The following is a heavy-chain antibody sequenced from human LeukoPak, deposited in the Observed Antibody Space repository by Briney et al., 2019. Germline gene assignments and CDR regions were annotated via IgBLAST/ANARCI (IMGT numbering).Heavy chain of an antibody. CDR3: ARHVGFITMVRGVINNNWFDP. Sequence: SETLSLTCTVSGGSISSGSYYWGWIRQPPGKGLEWIGSIYYSGSPYYNPSLKSRVTISVDTSKKQFSLKLSSVTAADTAVYYCARHVGFITMVRGVINNNWFDPWGQGTLVTVSS. CDR2: IYYSGSP. V-gene: IGHV4-39*01. CDR1: GGSISSGSYY. D-gene: IGHD3-10*01. J-gene: IGHJ5*02.